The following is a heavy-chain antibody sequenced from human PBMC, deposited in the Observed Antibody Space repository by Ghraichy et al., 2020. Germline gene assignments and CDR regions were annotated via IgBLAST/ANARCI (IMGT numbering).Heavy chain of an antibody. CDR1: GFTFSSYS. Sequence: GGSLRLSCAASGFTFSSYSMNWVRQAPGKGLEWVSSISSSSSYIYYADSVKGRFTISRDNAKNSLYLQMNSLRAEDTAVYYCARDLRDIVVVVAEVYWGQGTLVTVSS. V-gene: IGHV3-21*01. D-gene: IGHD2-15*01. CDR3: ARDLRDIVVVVAEVY. J-gene: IGHJ4*02. CDR2: ISSSSSYI.